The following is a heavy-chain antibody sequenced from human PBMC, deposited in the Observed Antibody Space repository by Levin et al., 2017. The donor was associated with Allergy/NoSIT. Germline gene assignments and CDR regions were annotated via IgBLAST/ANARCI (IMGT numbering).Heavy chain of an antibody. J-gene: IGHJ4*02. CDR3: ATYNWGQRVDY. CDR2: INGDGSET. V-gene: IGHV3-74*01. D-gene: IGHD1-20*01. Sequence: SCAASGFTFSTSYIYWVRQVPGKGLFWVSRINGDGSETAHADSVKGRFTISRDNAKNTLYLQMDNLRAEDTAVYYCATYNWGQRVDYWGQGTLVTVSS. CDR1: GFTFSTSY.